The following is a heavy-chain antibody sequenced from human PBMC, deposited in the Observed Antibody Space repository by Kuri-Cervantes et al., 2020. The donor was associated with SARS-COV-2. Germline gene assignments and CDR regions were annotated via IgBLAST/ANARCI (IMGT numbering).Heavy chain of an antibody. J-gene: IGHJ4*02. V-gene: IGHV3-21*01. Sequence: GESLKISCAASGFTFSSYSMNCVRQAPGKGLEWVSSISSSSSYIYYADSVKGRFTISRDNARNSLYLQMNSLRAEDTAVYYCARGGGSYSNYWGQGTLVTVSS. CDR1: GFTFSSYS. D-gene: IGHD1-26*01. CDR2: ISSSSSYI. CDR3: ARGGGSYSNY.